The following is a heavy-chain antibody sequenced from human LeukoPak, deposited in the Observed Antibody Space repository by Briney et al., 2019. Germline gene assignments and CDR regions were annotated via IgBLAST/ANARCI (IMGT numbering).Heavy chain of an antibody. CDR1: GFTSSDFA. D-gene: IGHD2-8*02. V-gene: IGHV3-30*04. J-gene: IGHJ4*02. CDR2: ISYDGTIQ. CDR3: XRGRWWXPY. Sequence: GGSLXXSCVASGFTSSDFALHWVRQAPGKGLEWVAVISYDGTIQYYAESVKGRFTISRDDSKNTVYLQLSSLRHDDSGIYYXXRGRWWXPYWGQGTXVTVSS.